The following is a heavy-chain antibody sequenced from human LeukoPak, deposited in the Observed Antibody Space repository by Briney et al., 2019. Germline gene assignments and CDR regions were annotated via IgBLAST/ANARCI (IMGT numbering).Heavy chain of an antibody. V-gene: IGHV1-46*01. J-gene: IGHJ4*02. CDR2: VNPNDGAR. CDR3: ARGLYYYDRSTYDDFDY. D-gene: IGHD3-22*01. CDR1: GYPFSTYW. Sequence: ASVKVSCKASGYPFSTYWLHWVRQAPGQGLEWMGFVNPNDGARIYAQKFQVRITMTRDTSTNTVFMELSSLRSEDTAVYYCARGLYYYDRSTYDDFDYWGQGTLVTVSS.